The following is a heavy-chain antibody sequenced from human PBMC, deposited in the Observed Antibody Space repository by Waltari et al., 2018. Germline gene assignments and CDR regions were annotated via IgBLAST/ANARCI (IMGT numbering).Heavy chain of an antibody. CDR1: GGSISGGYG. Sequence: QVQLQESGPAVVKPSETLSLTCAVSGGSISGGYGWSWIRQAPGKGPEWIGSFYCISGSTNYNPSLKIRVTISKDTSKNQFSLNLSSVTAADTAVYYCAREGSGLVGLDYWGQGVLVTFSS. CDR2: FYCISGST. V-gene: IGHV4-61*08. D-gene: IGHD6-25*01. J-gene: IGHJ4*02. CDR3: AREGSGLVGLDY.